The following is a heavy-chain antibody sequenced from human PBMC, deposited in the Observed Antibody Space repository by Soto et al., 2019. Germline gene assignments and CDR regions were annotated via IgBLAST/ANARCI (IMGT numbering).Heavy chain of an antibody. Sequence: GGSLRLSCAASGFTFNIFPMTWVRQAPGKGLEWVSGIAGSGGNTYHADSVKGRFTISRDNSKNTVYLQMDSLRVEDTAVYYCANSYYYDSSGYYPFEYWGQGALVTVSS. D-gene: IGHD3-22*01. J-gene: IGHJ4*02. CDR1: GFTFNIFP. CDR2: IAGSGGNT. CDR3: ANSYYYDSSGYYPFEY. V-gene: IGHV3-23*01.